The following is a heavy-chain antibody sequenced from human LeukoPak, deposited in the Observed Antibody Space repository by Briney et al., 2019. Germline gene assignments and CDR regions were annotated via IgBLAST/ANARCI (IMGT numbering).Heavy chain of an antibody. J-gene: IGHJ3*02. D-gene: IGHD3-3*01. V-gene: IGHV3-48*01. CDR2: ISSSSSTI. Sequence: PGGSLRLSCAASGFTFSSYSMNWVRQAPGKGLEWVSYISSSSSTIYYADSVKGRFTISRDNAKNSLYLQMNSLRAEDTAVYYCARVVAVLRFLEWPEYAFDIWGQGTMVTVSS. CDR3: ARVVAVLRFLEWPEYAFDI. CDR1: GFTFSSYS.